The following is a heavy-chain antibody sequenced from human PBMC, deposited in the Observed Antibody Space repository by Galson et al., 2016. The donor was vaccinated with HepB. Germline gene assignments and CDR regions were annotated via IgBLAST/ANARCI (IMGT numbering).Heavy chain of an antibody. CDR3: ARDQGWEGGWFDH. J-gene: IGHJ5*02. Sequence: SLRLSCAASGFTLNNYALNWVRQAPGKGLEWVALISYDGSNRYYGDPVRGRFAISRDTSKNTVYLQMNSLRPEDTAVYYCARDQGWEGGWFDHWGQGTLVTVSS. V-gene: IGHV3-30*09. D-gene: IGHD1-26*01. CDR2: ISYDGSNR. CDR1: GFTLNNYA.